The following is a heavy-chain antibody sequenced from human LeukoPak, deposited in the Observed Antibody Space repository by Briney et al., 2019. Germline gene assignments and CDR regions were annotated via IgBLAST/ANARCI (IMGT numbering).Heavy chain of an antibody. J-gene: IGHJ4*02. V-gene: IGHV3-7*01. CDR2: INQDGSER. D-gene: IGHD3-16*01. Sequence: GGSLRLSCAASGFTFSNYWMNWVRQAPGKGLEWVANINQDGSERNYVDSVKGRFTISRDNAKNSLYLQMNSLGAEDTAVYYCAGFGGFGDLDYWGQGTLVTVSS. CDR1: GFTFSNYW. CDR3: AGFGGFGDLDY.